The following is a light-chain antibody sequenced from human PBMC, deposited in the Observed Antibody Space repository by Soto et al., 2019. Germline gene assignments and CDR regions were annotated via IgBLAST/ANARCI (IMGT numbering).Light chain of an antibody. V-gene: IGLV1-36*01. CDR1: SSNIGKNA. J-gene: IGLJ2*01. CDR2: YDN. Sequence: QSVLTQPSSVSEAPRQRVTISCSGSSSNIGKNAVNWYQQFPGRTPKLLIYYDNLLPSGVSDRFSGSKSGTSASLAITGLQSEDEADYYCAAWDDNLNGVVFGGGTQLTVL. CDR3: AAWDDNLNGVV.